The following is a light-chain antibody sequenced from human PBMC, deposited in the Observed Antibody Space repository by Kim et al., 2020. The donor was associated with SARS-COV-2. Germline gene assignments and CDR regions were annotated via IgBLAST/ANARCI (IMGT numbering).Light chain of an antibody. J-gene: IGKJ1*01. Sequence: SMFSASVGDTVTITCRASENTNWYLAWYQQKSGKAPKLLIYDASILEEGVPSRFSGSGYETEFTLTITNLQPDDIATYYCQQPGMFGPGTKVDI. V-gene: IGKV1-5*01. CDR1: ENTNWY. CDR2: DAS. CDR3: QQPGM.